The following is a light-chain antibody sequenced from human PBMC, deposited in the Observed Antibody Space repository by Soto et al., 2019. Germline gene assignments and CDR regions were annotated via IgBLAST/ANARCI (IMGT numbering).Light chain of an antibody. CDR3: QQSYSTPDT. CDR2: AAS. J-gene: IGKJ2*01. CDR1: QGITSY. V-gene: IGKV1-9*01. Sequence: IQVTQSPSSLSASVGDRVTITCRASQGITSYLAWYQQKPGKAPKLLIYAASALQTGVSSRFSGSGYGTDFALTISNLQPEDFATYFCQQSYSTPDTFGQGTKLEIK.